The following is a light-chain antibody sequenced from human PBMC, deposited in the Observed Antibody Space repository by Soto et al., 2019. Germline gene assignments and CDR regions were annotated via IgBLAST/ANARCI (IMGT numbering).Light chain of an antibody. CDR1: QGISNY. CDR2: AAS. J-gene: IGKJ2*01. Sequence: DIQMTQSPSSLSASVGDRVTITCRASQGISNYLAWYQQKPGKVPKLLIYAASTLQSGVPSRFIGSGSGTDFILTISSLQPEDAATYYCQKYVDAPKTFGQGTKLEIK. V-gene: IGKV1-27*01. CDR3: QKYVDAPKT.